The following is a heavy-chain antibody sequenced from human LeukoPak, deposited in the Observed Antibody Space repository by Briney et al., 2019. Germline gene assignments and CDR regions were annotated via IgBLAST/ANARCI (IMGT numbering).Heavy chain of an antibody. J-gene: IGHJ4*02. Sequence: GGSLRLSCAASGFTFSDYAMCWVRQAPGKGLEWVSATSGSGGTTYYADSVKGRFTFSRDNSKNTLYLQMNSLRAEDTAVYYCAKGIRAPEIFWSGYLSHWGQGTLVTVSS. D-gene: IGHD3-3*01. CDR1: GFTFSDYA. CDR2: TSGSGGTT. CDR3: AKGIRAPEIFWSGYLSH. V-gene: IGHV3-23*01.